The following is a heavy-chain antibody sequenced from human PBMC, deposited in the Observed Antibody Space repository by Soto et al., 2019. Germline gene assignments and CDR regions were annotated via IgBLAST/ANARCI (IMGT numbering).Heavy chain of an antibody. Sequence: ASVKVSCKASGYTFTGYYMHWVRQAPGQGLEWMGWINPNSGGTNYAQKFQGRVTMTRDTSISTAYMELSRLRSDDTAVYYCARDYPDFVWPGGMDVWGQGTTVTVSS. V-gene: IGHV1-2*02. CDR2: INPNSGGT. D-gene: IGHD3-9*01. CDR1: GYTFTGYY. CDR3: ARDYPDFVWPGGMDV. J-gene: IGHJ6*02.